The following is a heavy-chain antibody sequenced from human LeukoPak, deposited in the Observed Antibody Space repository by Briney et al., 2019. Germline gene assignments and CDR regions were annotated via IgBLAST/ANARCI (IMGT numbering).Heavy chain of an antibody. D-gene: IGHD6-13*01. J-gene: IGHJ4*02. Sequence: GGSLRLSCAASGFTFSSYEMNWVRQAPGKGLEWVSYISSGGSTIYSADSVQGRFTFSRDNAKNSLYLEMNSLRAEDTAVYYCARSIGAAYFDNWGQGTLVTVSS. CDR3: ARSIGAAYFDN. V-gene: IGHV3-48*03. CDR1: GFTFSSYE. CDR2: ISSGGSTI.